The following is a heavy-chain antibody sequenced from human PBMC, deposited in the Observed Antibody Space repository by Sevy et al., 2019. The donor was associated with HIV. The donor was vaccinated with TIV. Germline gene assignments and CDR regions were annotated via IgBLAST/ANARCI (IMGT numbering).Heavy chain of an antibody. J-gene: IGHJ4*02. CDR1: GITFSSYA. CDR3: ARAIAVAGGYFDY. V-gene: IGHV3-30-3*01. D-gene: IGHD6-19*01. Sequence: GGSLRLSCAASGITFSSYAMHWVRQAPGMGLEWVAVISYDGSNKYYADSVKGRFTISRDNSKNTLYLQMNSLRAEDTAVYYCARAIAVAGGYFDYWGQRTLVTVSS. CDR2: ISYDGSNK.